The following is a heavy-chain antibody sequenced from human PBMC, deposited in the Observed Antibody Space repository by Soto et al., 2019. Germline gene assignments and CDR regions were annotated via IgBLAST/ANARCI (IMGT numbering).Heavy chain of an antibody. CDR1: GFTFSNYW. CDR2: INPTGSVT. Sequence: EVQLVESGGGLVQPGGSLRLSCAASGFTFSNYWMHWVRQAPGKGLVWVSRINPTGSVTSYADSVKGRFSISRDNAEDTLSLQMNSLRGEDTAVYYCARVRNGEYSFDYWRQGTLVTVSS. D-gene: IGHD3-10*01. CDR3: ARVRNGEYSFDY. V-gene: IGHV3-74*01. J-gene: IGHJ4*02.